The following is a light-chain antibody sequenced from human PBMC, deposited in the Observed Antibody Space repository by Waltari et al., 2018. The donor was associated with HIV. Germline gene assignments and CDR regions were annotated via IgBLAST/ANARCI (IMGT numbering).Light chain of an antibody. CDR1: QSVRSSY. V-gene: IGKV3-20*01. Sequence: EIVLTQSPGTLSLSPGERATLSCRASQSVRSSYLAWYQQKPGQAPRLLIYGASSRTTGIPDRFSGSGSGTDFTLTISRLEPEDFAVYYCHQYGSSPRTFGGGTKVESK. CDR2: GAS. CDR3: HQYGSSPRT. J-gene: IGKJ4*01.